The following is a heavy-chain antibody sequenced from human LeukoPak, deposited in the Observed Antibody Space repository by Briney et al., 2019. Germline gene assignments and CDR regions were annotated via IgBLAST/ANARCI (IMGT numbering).Heavy chain of an antibody. V-gene: IGHV1-24*01. Sequence: GASVKVSCKVSGYTLTELSMHWVRQAPGKGLEWMGGFDPEDGETIYAQKFQGRVTITRETSINTAYMELSSLRSEDTAVYYCARGPNNQVVRGVIGYYYMDVWGKGTTVTVSS. D-gene: IGHD3-10*01. J-gene: IGHJ6*03. CDR2: FDPEDGET. CDR1: GYTLTELS. CDR3: ARGPNNQVVRGVIGYYYMDV.